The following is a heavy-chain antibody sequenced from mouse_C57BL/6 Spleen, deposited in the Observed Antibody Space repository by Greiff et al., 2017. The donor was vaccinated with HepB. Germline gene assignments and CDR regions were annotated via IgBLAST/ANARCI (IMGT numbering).Heavy chain of an antibody. D-gene: IGHD1-1*01. CDR1: GYTFTSYW. Sequence: QVQLQQPGAELVMPGASVKLSCKASGYTFTSYWMHWVKQRPGQGLEWIGEIDPSDSYTNYNQKFKGKSTLTVDNSSSTAYMQLSSLTSEDSAVYYCARSGDYGSSWYFDVWGTGTTVTVSS. CDR3: ARSGDYGSSWYFDV. J-gene: IGHJ1*03. V-gene: IGHV1-69*01. CDR2: IDPSDSYT.